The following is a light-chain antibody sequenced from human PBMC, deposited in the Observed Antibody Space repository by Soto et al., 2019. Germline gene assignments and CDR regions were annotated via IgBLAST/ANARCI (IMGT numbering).Light chain of an antibody. V-gene: IGKV1D-12*01. J-gene: IGKJ5*01. CDR1: QDIGSW. Sequence: DIQMTHSPFSVSASVGDRVSSTCRASQDIGSWLAWDQQKPGKAPNLLIYAATSLQNGVPSRFSGSGSGTDFTLTISSLEPEDAAVYYCQQRSNWPPITFGQGTRLEIK. CDR2: AAT. CDR3: QQRSNWPPIT.